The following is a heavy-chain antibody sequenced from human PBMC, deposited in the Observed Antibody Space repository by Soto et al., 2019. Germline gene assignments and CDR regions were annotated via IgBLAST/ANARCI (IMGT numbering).Heavy chain of an antibody. CDR1: GGSFSGYY. CDR2: INHSGST. Sequence: PSETLSLTCAVYGGSFSGYYWSWIRQPPGKGLEWIGEINHSGSTNYNPSLKSRVTISVDTSKNQFSLKLSSVTAADTAVYYCARGRRITMVRGVILNNWFDPWGQGTLVTVSS. D-gene: IGHD3-10*01. CDR3: ARGRRITMVRGVILNNWFDP. J-gene: IGHJ5*02. V-gene: IGHV4-34*01.